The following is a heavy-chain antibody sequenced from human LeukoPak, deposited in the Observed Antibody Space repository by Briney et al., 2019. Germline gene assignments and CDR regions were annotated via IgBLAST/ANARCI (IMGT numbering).Heavy chain of an antibody. J-gene: IGHJ4*02. CDR3: ARRSTSETPWDY. D-gene: IGHD4-23*01. CDR2: ISPYNGNT. Sequence: ASVKVSCKASGYTFTSYGISWVRQAPGQGLEWMGWISPYNGNTNYPQKLRGRVTMTTDTSTSTAYMDLRSLRSDDTAIYYCARRSTSETPWDYWGQGTLVTVSS. V-gene: IGHV1-18*01. CDR1: GYTFTSYG.